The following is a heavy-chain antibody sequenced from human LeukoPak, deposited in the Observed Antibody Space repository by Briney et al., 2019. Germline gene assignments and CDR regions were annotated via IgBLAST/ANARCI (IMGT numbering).Heavy chain of an antibody. D-gene: IGHD2-15*01. Sequence: GGSLRLSCEASGFTFSSYWRTWVRQAPGKGLEWVANIKPDGSGPYYVDSVRGRFTISRDNTKNSLYLPMSSLRVEDAAVYYCARVIAGAIYYWGQGTLVTVSS. J-gene: IGHJ4*02. V-gene: IGHV3-7*01. CDR1: GFTFSSYW. CDR2: IKPDGSGP. CDR3: ARVIAGAIYY.